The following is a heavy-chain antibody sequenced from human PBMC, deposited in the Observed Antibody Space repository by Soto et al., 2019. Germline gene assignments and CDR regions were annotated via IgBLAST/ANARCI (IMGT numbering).Heavy chain of an antibody. J-gene: IGHJ4*02. V-gene: IGHV3-7*05. CDR2: IKQDGSEK. Sequence: GGSLRLSCAASGFTFSSYWMSWVRQAPGKGLEWVANIKQDGSEKYYVDSVKGRFTISRDNAKNSLYLQMNSLRAEDTAVYYCARGGITGTTSTVVWGQGTLVTVSS. D-gene: IGHD1-7*01. CDR3: ARGGITGTTSTVV. CDR1: GFTFSSYW.